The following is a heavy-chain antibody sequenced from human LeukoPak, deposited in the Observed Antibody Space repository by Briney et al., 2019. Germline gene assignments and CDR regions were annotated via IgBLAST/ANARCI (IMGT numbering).Heavy chain of an antibody. D-gene: IGHD1-1*01. CDR3: AREYGGGTYLAFDI. CDR2: VYSGGNT. Sequence: GGSLRLSCAGSGFTVGSNYMCWVRQAPGKGLEWVSVVYSGGNTYYADSVKGRFTISRDDSKNTLLLQMNSLRAEDTAVYYCAREYGGGTYLAFDIWGRGTMVTVSS. J-gene: IGHJ3*02. V-gene: IGHV3-53*01. CDR1: GFTVGSNY.